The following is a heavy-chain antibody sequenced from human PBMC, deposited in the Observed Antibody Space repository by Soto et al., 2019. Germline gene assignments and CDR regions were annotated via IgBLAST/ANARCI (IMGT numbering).Heavy chain of an antibody. D-gene: IGHD2-2*01. CDR3: ARGRDCTSTSCYQNAWFDP. J-gene: IGHJ5*02. V-gene: IGHV4-39*01. CDR2: IYYSGST. CDR1: GGSISSSNYY. Sequence: SETLSLTCTVSGGSISSSNYYGGWIRQPPGKGLEWIGTIYYSGSTYYNPSLKSRVTISVDTSKNQFSLKLSSVTAADTAVYYCARGRDCTSTSCYQNAWFDPWGQGTLVTVSS.